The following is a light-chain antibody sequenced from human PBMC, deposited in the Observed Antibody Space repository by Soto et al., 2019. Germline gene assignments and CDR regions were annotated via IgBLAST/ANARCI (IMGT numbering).Light chain of an antibody. CDR3: QQASRFPPT. Sequence: DTQMTQSPSSVSASVGDRVTITCRASQGISRWLVWYQQKPGKAPKLLIYGAPSLQAGVPSRFSGSGSGTDFTLTISSLQPEDFATYYCQQASRFPPTFGQGTKVEIK. CDR2: GAP. V-gene: IGKV1-12*01. J-gene: IGKJ1*01. CDR1: QGISRW.